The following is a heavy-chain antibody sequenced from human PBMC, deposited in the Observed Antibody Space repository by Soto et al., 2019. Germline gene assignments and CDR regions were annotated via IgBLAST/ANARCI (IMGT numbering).Heavy chain of an antibody. V-gene: IGHV3-7*01. CDR1: GFTFSSHW. CDR3: ARDLAFDI. Sequence: EVQLVESGGGLVQPGGSLRLSCAASGFTFSSHWMSWVRQAPGKGLEWVANIKEDGSEKYYGDSVRGRRTISRDNAKNALYLQMNSLRAEDTAVYYCARDLAFDIWGQGTMVTVSS. J-gene: IGHJ3*02. CDR2: IKEDGSEK.